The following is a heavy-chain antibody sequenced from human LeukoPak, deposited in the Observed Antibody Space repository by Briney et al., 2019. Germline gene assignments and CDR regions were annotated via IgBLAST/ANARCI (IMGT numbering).Heavy chain of an antibody. Sequence: SETLSLTCTVSGGSISSYYWSWIRQPPGKGLEWIGYIYYSGSTNYNPSLESRVTISVDTSKNQFSLKLSSVTAADTAVYYCARGKRYSSGYFDYWGQGTLVTVSS. CDR2: IYYSGST. D-gene: IGHD6-19*01. V-gene: IGHV4-59*01. CDR3: ARGKRYSSGYFDY. CDR1: GGSISSYY. J-gene: IGHJ4*02.